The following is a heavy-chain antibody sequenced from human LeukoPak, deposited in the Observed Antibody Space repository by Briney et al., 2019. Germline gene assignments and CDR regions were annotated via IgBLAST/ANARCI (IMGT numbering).Heavy chain of an antibody. CDR2: ISSSSSSYI. V-gene: IGHV3-21*01. CDR3: ARVWVAADGQYYYYYYGMDV. J-gene: IGHJ6*02. Sequence: GGSLRLSCAASGFTFSSYSMNWVRQAPGKGLEWVSSISSSSSSYIYYADSVKGRFTISRDNAKNSLYLQMNSLRAEDTAVYYCARVWVAADGQYYYYYYGMDVWGQGTTVTVSS. D-gene: IGHD6-13*01. CDR1: GFTFSSYS.